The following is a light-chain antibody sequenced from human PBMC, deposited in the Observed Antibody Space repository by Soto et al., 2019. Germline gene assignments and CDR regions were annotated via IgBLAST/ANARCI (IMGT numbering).Light chain of an antibody. Sequence: DIQLTQSPSFLFASVGDRVTITCRASQGISSYLAWYQQKPGKAPKLLIYAASTLQSGVPSRFSGSGSGTEFTLTISSLQPEDFATYYCQQLNSYPRGVTFGGGTKVEIK. CDR3: QQLNSYPRGVT. CDR2: AAS. V-gene: IGKV1-9*01. CDR1: QGISSY. J-gene: IGKJ4*01.